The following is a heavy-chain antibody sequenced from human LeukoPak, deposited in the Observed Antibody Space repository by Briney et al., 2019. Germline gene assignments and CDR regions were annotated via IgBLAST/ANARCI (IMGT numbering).Heavy chain of an antibody. Sequence: GGSLRLSCAASGFTFSSYAMSWVRQAPGKGLEWVSAISGSGGSSYYADSVKGRFTISRDNSKNTLYLQMNSLRAEDTAVYYCAKDLYYDRSGTIDYWGQGTLVTVSS. CDR1: GFTFSSYA. CDR2: ISGSGGSS. V-gene: IGHV3-23*01. D-gene: IGHD3-22*01. J-gene: IGHJ4*02. CDR3: AKDLYYDRSGTIDY.